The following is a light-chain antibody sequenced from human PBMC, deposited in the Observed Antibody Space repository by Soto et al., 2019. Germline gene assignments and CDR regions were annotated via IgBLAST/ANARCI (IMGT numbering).Light chain of an antibody. CDR2: STF. Sequence: DIQMTQSPSSLSASVGDRVTITCRASQNINTFLSWYQQKPGKAPRLVIYSTFRLQSGVPSRFSGSGSGTDFTLTVSSLQPEDFATYYCQQSYSTPYTFGQGTKLEIK. V-gene: IGKV1-39*01. CDR3: QQSYSTPYT. J-gene: IGKJ2*01. CDR1: QNINTF.